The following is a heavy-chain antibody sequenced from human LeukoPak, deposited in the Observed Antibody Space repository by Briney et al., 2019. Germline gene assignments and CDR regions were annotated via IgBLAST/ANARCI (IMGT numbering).Heavy chain of an antibody. CDR3: AKGEYYYDSSGYKDNWFDP. Sequence: PGRSLRLSCAASGFTFDDYAMHWVRQAPGKGLEWVSGISWNSGSIGYADSVKGRFTISRDNAKNYLYLQMNSLRAEDMALYYCAKGEYYYDSSGYKDNWFDPWGQGTLVTVSS. CDR2: ISWNSGSI. V-gene: IGHV3-9*03. J-gene: IGHJ5*02. D-gene: IGHD3-22*01. CDR1: GFTFDDYA.